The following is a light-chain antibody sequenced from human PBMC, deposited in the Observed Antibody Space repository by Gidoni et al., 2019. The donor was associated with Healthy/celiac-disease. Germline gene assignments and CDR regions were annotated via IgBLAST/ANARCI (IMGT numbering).Light chain of an antibody. CDR2: GAS. J-gene: IGKJ4*01. CDR3: QQYNNWPPLT. Sequence: EIVMTQSPATLSVSPGERATLSCRASQSVSSNLAWYQQNPGQAPRLLIYGASTRASGIPAMFSGSGSGTEFTLTISSLQSEDFAVYYCQQYNNWPPLTFGGGTKVEIK. V-gene: IGKV3D-15*01. CDR1: QSVSSN.